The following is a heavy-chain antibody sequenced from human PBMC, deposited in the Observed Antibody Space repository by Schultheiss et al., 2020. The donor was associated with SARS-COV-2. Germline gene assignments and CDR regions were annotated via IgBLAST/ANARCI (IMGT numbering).Heavy chain of an antibody. J-gene: IGHJ3*02. V-gene: IGHV3-23*01. D-gene: IGHD6-13*01. CDR1: GFTFSSYA. CDR2: ISGSGDST. Sequence: GGSLRLSCAASGFTFSSYAMNWVRQAPGKGLEWVSGISGSGDSTYYADSVKGRFTISRDNSKNTLYLQMNTLRAEDTAVYYCARGAAAGITHDSFDIWGRGTMVTVSS. CDR3: ARGAAAGITHDSFDI.